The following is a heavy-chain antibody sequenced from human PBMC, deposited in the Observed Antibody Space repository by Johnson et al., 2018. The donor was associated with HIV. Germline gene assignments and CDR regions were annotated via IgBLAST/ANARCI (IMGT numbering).Heavy chain of an antibody. D-gene: IGHD3/OR15-3a*01. CDR1: GFTFSHYW. Sequence: VHLVESGGGVVQPRGSLRLSCAESGFTFSHYWMTWVRQAPGKGLEWISGIKTCDGGSNCADSVKGLSTISRDNSNNTLYLHMNSLRPDDTGVYYCAKDKFMFLDNPVDAFDVWGQGTMVTFSS. CDR2: IKTCDGGS. CDR3: AKDKFMFLDNPVDAFDV. J-gene: IGHJ3*01. V-gene: IGHV3-NL1*01.